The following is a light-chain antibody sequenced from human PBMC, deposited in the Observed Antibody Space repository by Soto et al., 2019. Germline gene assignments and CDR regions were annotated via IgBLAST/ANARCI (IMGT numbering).Light chain of an antibody. CDR2: GAS. CDR1: QSVSSSY. Sequence: ENVLTQAPGTLSLYPGERTTLSCRASQSVSSSYIAWYPQKPGQAPRLLIYGASSRATGIPDRFGGSGSGTAFTLTVSGLEPEDFAVYYCQQCGSSPLTFGAGTKVDIE. V-gene: IGKV3-20*01. CDR3: QQCGSSPLT. J-gene: IGKJ4*01.